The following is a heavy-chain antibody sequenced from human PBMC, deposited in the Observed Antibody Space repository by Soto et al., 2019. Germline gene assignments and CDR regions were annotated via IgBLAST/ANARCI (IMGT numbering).Heavy chain of an antibody. V-gene: IGHV3-49*03. J-gene: IGHJ3*02. CDR1: GFTFGDYA. Sequence: GGSLRLSCTASGFTFGDYAMSWFRQAPGKGLEWVGFIRSKAYGGTTEYAASVKGRFTISRDDSKSIAYLQMNSLKTEDTAVYYCTRDEVISSSSAFDIWGQGTMVTVSS. CDR3: TRDEVISSSSAFDI. CDR2: IRSKAYGGTT. D-gene: IGHD6-6*01.